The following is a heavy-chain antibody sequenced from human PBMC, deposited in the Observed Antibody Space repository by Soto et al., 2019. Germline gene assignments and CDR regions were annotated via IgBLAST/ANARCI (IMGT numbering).Heavy chain of an antibody. CDR1: GYTFTSYG. J-gene: IGHJ4*02. Sequence: ASVKVSCKASGYTFTSYGISWVRQAPGQGLEWMAWINPYDGNTKYAEKFLGRVTVTTDTSTATAYMEVRSLTSDDTAVFYCARVGVGLAAPRVWPYWGQGTPVTVSS. V-gene: IGHV1-18*01. CDR3: ARVGVGLAAPRVWPY. CDR2: INPYDGNT. D-gene: IGHD6-13*01.